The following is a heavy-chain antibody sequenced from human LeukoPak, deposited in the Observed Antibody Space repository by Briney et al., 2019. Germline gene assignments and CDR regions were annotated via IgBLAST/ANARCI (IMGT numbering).Heavy chain of an antibody. Sequence: PGRSLRLSCAASGFTFSSYGMHWVRQAPGKGLEWVSTISGSGGSTYYADSVKGRFTISRDNAKNTLFLQMNSLRAGDTAVYYCARDLGGGDAFDIWGQGTMVTVSS. CDR1: GFTFSSYG. CDR3: ARDLGGGDAFDI. D-gene: IGHD3-16*01. V-gene: IGHV3-23*01. CDR2: ISGSGGST. J-gene: IGHJ3*02.